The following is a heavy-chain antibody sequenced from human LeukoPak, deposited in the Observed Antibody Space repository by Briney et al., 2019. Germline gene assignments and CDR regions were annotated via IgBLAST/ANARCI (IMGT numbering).Heavy chain of an antibody. V-gene: IGHV1-69*05. CDR1: GGTFSSYA. Sequence: SVKVSCKASGGTFSSYAISWVRQAPGQGLEWMGRIIPIFGTANYAQKFQGRVTITTDESTSTAYMELSSLRSEDTAEYYCARDPWGRWELPFDYWGQGTLVTVSS. D-gene: IGHD1-26*01. CDR2: IIPIFGTA. CDR3: ARDPWGRWELPFDY. J-gene: IGHJ4*02.